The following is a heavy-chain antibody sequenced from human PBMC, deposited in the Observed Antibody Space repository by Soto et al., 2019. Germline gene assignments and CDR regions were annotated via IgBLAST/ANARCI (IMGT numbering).Heavy chain of an antibody. D-gene: IGHD5-18*01. CDR3: ARDSPWIPYYHYGMDV. CDR2: IYSGGNT. J-gene: IGHJ6*02. V-gene: IGHV3-53*01. CDR1: GFSVSSNY. Sequence: EVQLVESGGGLIQPGGSLRLSCAASGFSVSSNYMSWVRQAPGKGLEWVSVIYSGGNTHYADSVKGRFTISRDNSKNTLYLQMNSLRAEDTAVYYCARDSPWIPYYHYGMDVWGQGTTVTGSS.